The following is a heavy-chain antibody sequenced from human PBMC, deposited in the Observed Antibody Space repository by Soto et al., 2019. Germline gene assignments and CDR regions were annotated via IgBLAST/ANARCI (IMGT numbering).Heavy chain of an antibody. D-gene: IGHD3-22*01. Sequence: PVKVSCKASGGTFSSYAISWVRQAPGQGLEWMGGIIPILGTANYAQKFQGRVTITADESTSTAYMELSSLRSEDTAVYYCARKIYDSSGYYYFDYWGQGTLGTVSS. CDR2: IIPILGTA. V-gene: IGHV1-69*13. CDR3: ARKIYDSSGYYYFDY. J-gene: IGHJ4*02. CDR1: GGTFSSYA.